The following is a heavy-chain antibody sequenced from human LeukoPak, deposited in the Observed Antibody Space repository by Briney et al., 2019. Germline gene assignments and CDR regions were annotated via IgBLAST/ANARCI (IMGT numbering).Heavy chain of an antibody. CDR2: IHYSGST. D-gene: IGHD7-27*01. Sequence: PSETLSLTCTVSGGSISSYYWNWIRQPPGQGLEWIGYIHYSGSTNSNPSLNSRVTVSVDTSKNQFSLNLTSVTAADTAVYYCARRPAGADFDYWGQGTLVTVSS. V-gene: IGHV4-59*08. J-gene: IGHJ4*02. CDR3: ARRPAGADFDY. CDR1: GGSISSYY.